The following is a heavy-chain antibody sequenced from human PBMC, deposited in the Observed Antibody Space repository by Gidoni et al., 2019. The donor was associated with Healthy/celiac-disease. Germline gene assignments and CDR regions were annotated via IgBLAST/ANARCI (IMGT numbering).Heavy chain of an antibody. CDR3: AKSKGGDDYIWGSYRYPYFDY. Sequence: EVQLLESGGGLVQPGGSLRLSCTASGFTFSSDAMSWVPQAPGKGLEWVSAISGSGGITYSADSVKGRFTISRDKSKNTLYLQMNSLRAEDTAVFYCAKSKGGDDYIWGSYRYPYFDYWGQGTLVTVSS. CDR1: GFTFSSDA. J-gene: IGHJ4*02. V-gene: IGHV3-23*01. CDR2: ISGSGGIT. D-gene: IGHD3-16*02.